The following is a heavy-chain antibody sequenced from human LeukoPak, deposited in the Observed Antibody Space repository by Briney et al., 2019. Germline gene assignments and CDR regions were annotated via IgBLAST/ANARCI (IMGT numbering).Heavy chain of an antibody. Sequence: GGSLRLSCAASGFTFSSYAMSWVRQAPGKGLEWVSAISGSGGSTYYADSVKGRFTISRDNSKNTLYLQMNSLRAEDTAVYYCARVRDYGDYGWGEEDQFDYWGQGTLVTVSS. D-gene: IGHD4-17*01. CDR1: GFTFSSYA. CDR2: ISGSGGST. CDR3: ARVRDYGDYGWGEEDQFDY. J-gene: IGHJ4*02. V-gene: IGHV3-23*01.